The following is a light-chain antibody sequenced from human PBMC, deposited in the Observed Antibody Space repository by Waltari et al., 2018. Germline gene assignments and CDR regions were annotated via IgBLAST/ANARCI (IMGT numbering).Light chain of an antibody. Sequence: LSCRASQSISRTLVWYQKKPGQAPRLLIYAASTRATGIPDRFSGSGSGTDFSLTISRLEPEDFAVYYCQHYLRLPVTFDQGTKVEIK. J-gene: IGKJ1*01. V-gene: IGKV3-20*01. CDR3: QHYLRLPVT. CDR2: AAS. CDR1: QSISRT.